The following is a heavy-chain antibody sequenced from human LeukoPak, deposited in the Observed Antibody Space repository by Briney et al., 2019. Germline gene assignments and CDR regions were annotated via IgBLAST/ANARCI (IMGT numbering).Heavy chain of an antibody. CDR2: IYTGSNT. V-gene: IGHV3-53*01. Sequence: GGSLTLSCAASGFTVSDNFITWVRPAPGMGLEWVSFIYTGSNTYYADSVKGRFTISRDTSMNTVSLQMNSLRAEDTAVYYCARDGGSGTVDPSGGYYYYGMDVWGQGSTVTVSS. J-gene: IGHJ6*02. CDR1: GFTVSDNF. CDR3: ARDGGSGTVDPSGGYYYYGMDV. D-gene: IGHD1-26*01.